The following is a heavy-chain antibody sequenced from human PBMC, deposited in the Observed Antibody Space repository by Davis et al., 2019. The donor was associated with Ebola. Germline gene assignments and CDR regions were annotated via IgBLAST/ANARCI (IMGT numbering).Heavy chain of an antibody. Sequence: FTFNRDNSKNTLYLQMNSLRAEDTAVYYCAKDSAAWWFGELSYWGQGTLVTVSS. J-gene: IGHJ4*02. V-gene: IGHV3-30*02. D-gene: IGHD3-10*01. CDR3: AKDSAAWWFGELSY.